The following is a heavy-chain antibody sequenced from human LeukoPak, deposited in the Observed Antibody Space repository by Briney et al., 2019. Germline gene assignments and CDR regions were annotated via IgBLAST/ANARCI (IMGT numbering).Heavy chain of an antibody. D-gene: IGHD5-18*01. J-gene: IGHJ5*02. Sequence: SEILSLTCAVYGGSFSGYYWSWIRQPPGKGLEWIGEINHSGSTNYNPSLKSRVTISVDTSKNQFSLKLSSVTAADTAVYYCARVGRRGYRVNNWFDPWGQGTLVTVSS. CDR2: INHSGST. CDR3: ARVGRRGYRVNNWFDP. V-gene: IGHV4-34*01. CDR1: GGSFSGYY.